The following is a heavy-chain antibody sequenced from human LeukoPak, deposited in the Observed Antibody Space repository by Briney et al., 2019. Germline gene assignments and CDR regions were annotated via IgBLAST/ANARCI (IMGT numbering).Heavy chain of an antibody. CDR2: IFGSGGST. CDR1: GFTFSSYA. V-gene: IGHV3-23*01. D-gene: IGHD6-19*01. Sequence: GGSLRLSCAASGFTFSSYAMYWVRQAPGKGLEGVSGIFGSGGSTHYADSVKGRFTISRDNSKNTVYLQMNSLRAEDTAVYYCAKTTTGYSSGRFPGWPVDYWGQGTLVTVSS. CDR3: AKTTTGYSSGRFPGWPVDY. J-gene: IGHJ4*02.